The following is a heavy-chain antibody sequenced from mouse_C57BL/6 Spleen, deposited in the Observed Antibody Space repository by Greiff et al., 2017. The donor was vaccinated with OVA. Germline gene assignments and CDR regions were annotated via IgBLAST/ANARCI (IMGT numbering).Heavy chain of an antibody. Sequence: EVKLMESGGGLVKPGGSLKLSCAASGFTFSSYTMSWVRQTPEKRLEWVATISGGGGNTYYPDSVKGRFTISRDNAKNTRDLQMSRLRSEDTAWDYCARQEVTTDYFDYWGQGTTLTVSS. CDR3: ARQEVTTDYFDY. D-gene: IGHD2-2*01. CDR1: GFTFSSYT. CDR2: ISGGGGNT. J-gene: IGHJ2*01. V-gene: IGHV5-9*01.